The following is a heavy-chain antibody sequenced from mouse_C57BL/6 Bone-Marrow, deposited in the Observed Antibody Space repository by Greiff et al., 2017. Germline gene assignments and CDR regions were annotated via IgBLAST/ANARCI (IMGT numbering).Heavy chain of an antibody. V-gene: IGHV1-82*01. CDR3: VSGVLRYYFDY. D-gene: IGHD1-1*01. CDR1: GYAFSSSG. J-gene: IGHJ2*01. CDR2: IYPGDGDT. Sequence: VQLQESGPELVKPGASVKISCKASGYAFSSSGLNWVKQRPGKGLEWIGRIYPGDGDTNYNGKFKGKATLTADKSSSTAYMQLSSRASEDSAVYFCVSGVLRYYFDYWGQGTTLTVTS.